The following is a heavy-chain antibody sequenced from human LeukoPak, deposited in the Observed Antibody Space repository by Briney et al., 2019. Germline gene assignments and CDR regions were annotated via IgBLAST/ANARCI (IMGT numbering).Heavy chain of an antibody. CDR2: ISYDGSNK. D-gene: IGHD6-19*01. Sequence: GGSLRLSCAASGFTFSSYGMHWVRQAPGKGLEWVAVISYDGSNKYYADSVKGRFTISRDNSKNTLYLQMNSLRAEDTAVYYCAKGIGFLSSGWLDYWGQGTLVTVSS. CDR1: GFTFSSYG. J-gene: IGHJ4*02. V-gene: IGHV3-30*18. CDR3: AKGIGFLSSGWLDY.